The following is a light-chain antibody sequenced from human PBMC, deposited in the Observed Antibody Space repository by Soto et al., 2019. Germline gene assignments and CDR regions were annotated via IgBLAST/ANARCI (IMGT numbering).Light chain of an antibody. Sequence: QSVLPQPASVSGSPGQSITISCTGTSSDVGAYNYISWYQQHPGKAPKLIIYDVSSRPSGVSNRFSGSKSGNTASLTISGLQAEDEADYYSSSYSSTSTWVFGGGTKLTVL. J-gene: IGLJ3*02. V-gene: IGLV2-14*01. CDR2: DVS. CDR1: SSDVGAYNY. CDR3: SSYSSTSTWV.